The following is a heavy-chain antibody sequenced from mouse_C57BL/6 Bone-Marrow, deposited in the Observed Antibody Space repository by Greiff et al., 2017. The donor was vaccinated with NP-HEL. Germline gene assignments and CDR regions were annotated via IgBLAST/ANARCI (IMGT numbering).Heavy chain of an antibody. Sequence: VQLQQSGAELVKPGASVKISCKASGYAFSSYWMNWVKQRPGKGLAWIGQIYPGDGDTNYNGKFNGKATLTADKSSSTAYMQLSSLPSEDSAVYCCARYYGSSYYFDYWGQGTTLTVSS. CDR2: IYPGDGDT. CDR1: GYAFSSYW. V-gene: IGHV1-80*01. D-gene: IGHD1-1*01. CDR3: ARYYGSSYYFDY. J-gene: IGHJ2*01.